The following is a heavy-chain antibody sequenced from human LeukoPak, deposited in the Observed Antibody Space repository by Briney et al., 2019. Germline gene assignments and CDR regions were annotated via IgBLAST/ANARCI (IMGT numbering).Heavy chain of an antibody. V-gene: IGHV4-59*01. Sequence: SETLSRTCTVSGGSISSYYWSWLRQPPGKGLEWIGYIYYSGSTNYNPSLKSRVTISVDTSKNQFSLKLSSVTAADTAVYYCARGMTTFPGWGHGTLVTVSS. CDR1: GGSISSYY. CDR2: IYYSGST. CDR3: ARGMTTFPG. D-gene: IGHD3-16*01. J-gene: IGHJ4*01.